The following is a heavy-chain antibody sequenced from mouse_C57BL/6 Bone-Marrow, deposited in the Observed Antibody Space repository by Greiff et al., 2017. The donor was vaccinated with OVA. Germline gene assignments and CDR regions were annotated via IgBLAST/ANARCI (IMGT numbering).Heavy chain of an antibody. CDR3: ARTQDDYDDGFAY. J-gene: IGHJ3*01. D-gene: IGHD2-4*01. V-gene: IGHV2-2*01. Sequence: VKLVESGPGLVQPSQSLSITCTVSGFSLTSYGVHWVRQSPGKGLEWLGVIWSGGSTDYNAAFISRLSISKDNSKSHVFFKMNSLQADDTAIYYCARTQDDYDDGFAYWGQGTLVTVSA. CDR2: IWSGGST. CDR1: GFSLTSYG.